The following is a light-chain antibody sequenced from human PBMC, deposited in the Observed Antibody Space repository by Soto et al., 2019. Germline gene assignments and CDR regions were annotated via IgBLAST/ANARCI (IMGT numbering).Light chain of an antibody. CDR2: SAS. J-gene: IGKJ3*01. Sequence: EIVMTQSPGTLSVSPGERATLSCRASQNVISNLAWYQQRPGQAPRLLIYSASARATGTPARFSGSGSGSDFTLTISSLQSEDFAVYYCQQYNKWPLTFGPGTKVDIK. V-gene: IGKV3-15*01. CDR1: QNVISN. CDR3: QQYNKWPLT.